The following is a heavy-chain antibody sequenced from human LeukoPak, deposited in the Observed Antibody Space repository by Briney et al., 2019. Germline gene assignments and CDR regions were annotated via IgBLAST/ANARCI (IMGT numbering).Heavy chain of an antibody. Sequence: GGSLRLSCAASGFTFSSYAMSWVRQAPGKGLEWVSTISGSGDATYYADSVKGRFRFTISRDNSKNTLYLQMNSLRAEDTAVYYCARDIELVVGSSWYYAFDIWGQGTMVTVSS. CDR3: ARDIELVVGSSWYYAFDI. D-gene: IGHD6-13*01. V-gene: IGHV3-23*01. CDR1: GFTFSSYA. J-gene: IGHJ3*02. CDR2: ISGSGDAT.